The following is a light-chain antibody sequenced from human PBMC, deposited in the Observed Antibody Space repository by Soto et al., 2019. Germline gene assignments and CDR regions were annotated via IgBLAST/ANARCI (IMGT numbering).Light chain of an antibody. J-gene: IGLJ3*02. CDR2: LEGSGSY. V-gene: IGLV4-60*02. Sequence: QPVLTQSSSASASLGSSVKLTCTLSSGHSSYIIAWHQQQPGKAPRYLMKLEGSGSYHKGSGVPDRFSGSSSGADRYLTISNPQFEDEADYYCETWDSNTRVFGGGTKLTVL. CDR3: ETWDSNTRV. CDR1: SGHSSYI.